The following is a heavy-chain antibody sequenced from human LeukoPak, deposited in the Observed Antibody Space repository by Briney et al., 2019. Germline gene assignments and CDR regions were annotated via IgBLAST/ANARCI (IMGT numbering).Heavy chain of an antibody. D-gene: IGHD2-21*01. Sequence: ASVKVSCKASGYNFTTHYIHWVRQAPGQGLEWMGLINPSPGRSSYAQNLQARVRMTRDTSTSTVFMALSGLRYDDTAVYFCARQRDRFLGFYDYWGQGSLVTVSS. J-gene: IGHJ4*02. CDR3: ARQRDRFLGFYDY. CDR2: INPSPGRS. V-gene: IGHV1-46*01. CDR1: GYNFTTHY.